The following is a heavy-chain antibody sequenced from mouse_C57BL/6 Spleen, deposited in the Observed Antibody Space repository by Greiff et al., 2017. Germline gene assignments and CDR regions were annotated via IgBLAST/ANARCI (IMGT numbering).Heavy chain of an antibody. D-gene: IGHD2-4*01. CDR2: ISSGGSYT. CDR3: ARLYDYVLNAMDY. CDR1: GFTFSSYG. J-gene: IGHJ4*01. V-gene: IGHV5-6*02. Sequence: EVMLVESGGDLVKPGGSLKLSCAASGFTFSSYGMSWVRQTPDKRLEWVATISSGGSYTYYPDSVKGRFTISRDNAKNTLYLQLSSLKSEDTAMYYCARLYDYVLNAMDYWGQGTSVTVSS.